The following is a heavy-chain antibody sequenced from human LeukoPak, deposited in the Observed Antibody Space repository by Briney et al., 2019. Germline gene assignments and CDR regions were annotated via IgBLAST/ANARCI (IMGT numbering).Heavy chain of an antibody. V-gene: IGHV4-59*01. D-gene: IGHD1-26*01. J-gene: IGHJ4*02. CDR2: NSHSGDS. CDR1: SGSIGTDF. CDR3: ARGGASSRYFDS. Sequence: SETLSLTCTVSSGSIGTDFRSWIRQPPGKGLEWIGFNSHSGDSNYNPSLKSRVTISVDSSKDQFSLKMTSVTAADTAVYYCARGGASSRYFDSWGQGTLVTVSS.